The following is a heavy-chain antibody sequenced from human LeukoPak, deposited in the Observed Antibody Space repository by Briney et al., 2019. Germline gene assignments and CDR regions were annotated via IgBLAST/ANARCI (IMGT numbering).Heavy chain of an antibody. CDR2: INSDGSWT. V-gene: IGHV3-74*01. Sequence: GGSLRLSCAASGNYWMHWVRQAPGKGLVWVSHINSDGSWTGYADSVKGRFTISKDNAKNTVYLQMNNLRAEDTAVYYCVSFYEAYWGRGTLVTVSS. J-gene: IGHJ4*02. D-gene: IGHD2/OR15-2a*01. CDR3: VSFYEAY. CDR1: GNYW.